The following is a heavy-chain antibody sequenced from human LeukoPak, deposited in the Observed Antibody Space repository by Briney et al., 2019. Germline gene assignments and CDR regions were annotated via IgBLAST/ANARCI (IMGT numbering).Heavy chain of an antibody. D-gene: IGHD2-21*01. CDR3: ARIAYCGGDCYTTYFDY. CDR1: GYTFTSYG. V-gene: IGHV1-18*01. J-gene: IGHJ4*02. CDR2: ISAYNGNT. Sequence: ASVKVSCKASGYTFTSYGISWVRQAPGQGLEWMGWISAYNGNTNFAQKLQGRVTTTTDSTTGTAYMELRSLRSDDTAVYYCARIAYCGGDCYTTYFDYWGQGTLVTVSS.